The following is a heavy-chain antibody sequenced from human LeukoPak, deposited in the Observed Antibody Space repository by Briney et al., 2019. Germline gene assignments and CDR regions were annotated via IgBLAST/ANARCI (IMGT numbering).Heavy chain of an antibody. J-gene: IGHJ4*02. CDR3: ATDRGGAIGGLWYFDY. Sequence: ASVKVSCKVSGYTLTELSMHWVRQAPGKGLEWMGGFDPEDGETIYAQKFQGRVTMTEDTSTDTAYMELSSLRSEDTAVYYCATDRGGAIGGLWYFDYWGQGTLVTVSS. CDR1: GYTLTELS. D-gene: IGHD3-16*01. V-gene: IGHV1-24*01. CDR2: FDPEDGET.